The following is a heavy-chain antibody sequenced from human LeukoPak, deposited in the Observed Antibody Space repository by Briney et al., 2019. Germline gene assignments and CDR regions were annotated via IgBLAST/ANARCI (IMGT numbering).Heavy chain of an antibody. Sequence: GESLKISCKGSGYSFTSYWIGWVRQMPGKGLEWMGIIYPGDSDTRYSPSFQGQVTISADKSISTAYLQWSSLKASDTAMYYCARRYYSSSGSYYMDYWGQGTLVTVSS. J-gene: IGHJ4*02. CDR1: GYSFTSYW. CDR3: ARRYYSSSGSYYMDY. D-gene: IGHD3-10*01. V-gene: IGHV5-51*01. CDR2: IYPGDSDT.